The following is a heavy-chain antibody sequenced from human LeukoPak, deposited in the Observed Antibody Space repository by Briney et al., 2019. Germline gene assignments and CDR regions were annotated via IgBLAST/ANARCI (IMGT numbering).Heavy chain of an antibody. V-gene: IGHV3-30*04. D-gene: IGHD6-13*01. Sequence: TGGSLRLSCAASGFSFRSYAMQWVRQAPGKGLEWVTVIANDGRDKKYADSVRGRFTISRDNSKKTVYLQMDSLRVEDMAVYYCAKDSKITSADYYFDYWGLGTLVTVSS. CDR1: GFSFRSYA. CDR2: IANDGRDK. J-gene: IGHJ4*02. CDR3: AKDSKITSADYYFDY.